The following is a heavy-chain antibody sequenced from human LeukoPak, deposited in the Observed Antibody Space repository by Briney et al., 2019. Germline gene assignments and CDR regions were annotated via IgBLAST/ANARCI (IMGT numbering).Heavy chain of an antibody. D-gene: IGHD2-2*01. V-gene: IGHV3-23*01. J-gene: IGHJ4*02. CDR2: ISGSGGST. CDR1: GFTFSSYA. CDR3: AKYCSSTSCYDYYFDY. Sequence: PGGSLRLSCAASGFTFSSYAMSWVRQAPGKGLEWVSAISGSGGSTYYADPVKGRFTISRDNSKNTLYLQMNSLRAEDTAVYYCAKYCSSTSCYDYYFDYWGQGTLVTVSS.